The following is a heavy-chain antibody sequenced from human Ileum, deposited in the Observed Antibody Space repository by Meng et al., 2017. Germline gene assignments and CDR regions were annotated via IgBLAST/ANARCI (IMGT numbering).Heavy chain of an antibody. D-gene: IGHD1-26*01. V-gene: IGHV4-4*02. CDR2: IHHSGST. CDR3: AREWSGSYRHFDY. CDR1: GGSISTSDW. Sequence: QVQAQGSGPGLLKPSGTLSLTCAVSGGSISTSDWWSWVRQPPGKGLEWIGEIHHSGSTNYNPSLKRRVTISVDKSKNQFSLKLNSVTAADTAVYYCAREWSGSYRHFDYWGQGTLVTVSS. J-gene: IGHJ4*02.